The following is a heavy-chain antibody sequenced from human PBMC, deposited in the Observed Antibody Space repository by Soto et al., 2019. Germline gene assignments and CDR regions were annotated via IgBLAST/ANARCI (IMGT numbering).Heavy chain of an antibody. Sequence: PSETLSLTCTVSGGSISSTSYYWGWVRQPPGKGLEWIGEINHSGSTNYNPSLKSRVTISVDTSKNQFSLKLSSVTAADTAVYYCARGKKVVGSIRHYFDYWGQGTLVTVSS. D-gene: IGHD2-15*01. CDR2: INHSGST. V-gene: IGHV4-39*07. J-gene: IGHJ4*02. CDR1: GGSISSTSYY. CDR3: ARGKKVVGSIRHYFDY.